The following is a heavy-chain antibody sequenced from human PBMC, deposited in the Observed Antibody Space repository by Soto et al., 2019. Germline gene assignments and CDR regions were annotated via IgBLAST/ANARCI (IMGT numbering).Heavy chain of an antibody. J-gene: IGHJ4*02. Sequence: VQLLESGGGLVQPGGSLRLSCAASGFTFSSYAMSWVRQAPGKGLEWVSAISGSGGSTYYADSVKGRFTISRDNSNNTLYLQMNSLRAEDTAVYYCAKIGRQWPETKPFDYWGQGTLVTVSS. CDR1: GFTFSSYA. CDR2: ISGSGGST. D-gene: IGHD6-19*01. CDR3: AKIGRQWPETKPFDY. V-gene: IGHV3-23*01.